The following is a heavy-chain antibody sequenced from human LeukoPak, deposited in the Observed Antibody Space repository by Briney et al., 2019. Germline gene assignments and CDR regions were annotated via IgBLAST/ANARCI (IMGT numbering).Heavy chain of an antibody. J-gene: IGHJ4*02. CDR2: IDPSDSYT. CDR3: ARRFGFGELIDY. D-gene: IGHD3-10*01. Sequence: GESLKISFKGSGYSFTSYWISWVRQMPGKGLEWMGRIDPSDSYTNYSPSFQGHVTISADKSISTAYLQWSSLKASDTAMYYCARRFGFGELIDYWGQGTLVTVSS. V-gene: IGHV5-10-1*01. CDR1: GYSFTSYW.